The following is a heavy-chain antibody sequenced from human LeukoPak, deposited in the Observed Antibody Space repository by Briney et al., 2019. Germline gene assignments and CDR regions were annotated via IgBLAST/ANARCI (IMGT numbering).Heavy chain of an antibody. V-gene: IGHV4-4*07. D-gene: IGHD2-15*01. CDR3: AREVVARLRKQYCYYGMDV. CDR1: GGSISSYY. Sequence: SETLSLTCTVSGGSISSYYWSWIRQPAGKGLEWIGRIYTSGSTNYNPSLKSRVTMSVDTSKNQFSLKLSSVTAADTAVYYCAREVVARLRKQYCYYGMDVWGQGTTVTVSS. CDR2: IYTSGST. J-gene: IGHJ6*02.